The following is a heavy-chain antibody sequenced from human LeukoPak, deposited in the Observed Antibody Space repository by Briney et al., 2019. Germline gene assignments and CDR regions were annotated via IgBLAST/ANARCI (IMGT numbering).Heavy chain of an antibody. CDR2: IYYSGST. D-gene: IGHD3-10*01. CDR1: GGSISSYY. CDR3: ARQVVREAGHDY. Sequence: PSETLSLTCTVSGGSISSYYWSWIRQPPGKGLEWIGYIYYSGSTNYNPSLKSRVTISVDTSKNQFSLKLSSVTAADTAVYYCARQVVREAGHDYWGQGTLVTVSS. J-gene: IGHJ4*02. V-gene: IGHV4-59*01.